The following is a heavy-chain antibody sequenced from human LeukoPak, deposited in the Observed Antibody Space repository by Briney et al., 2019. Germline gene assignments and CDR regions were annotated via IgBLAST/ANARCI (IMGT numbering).Heavy chain of an antibody. J-gene: IGHJ3*02. CDR2: VNYSGST. D-gene: IGHD3-22*01. CDR3: AREGIYYYDSSGYPGAFDI. V-gene: IGHV4-59*01. Sequence: AETLSLTCTVSGGSISSYYWSWIRQPPGKGLEWIGYVNYSGSTNYNPSLKSRVTISVDTSKNQFSLKLSSVTAADTAVYYCAREGIYYYDSSGYPGAFDIWGQGTMVTVSS. CDR1: GGSISSYY.